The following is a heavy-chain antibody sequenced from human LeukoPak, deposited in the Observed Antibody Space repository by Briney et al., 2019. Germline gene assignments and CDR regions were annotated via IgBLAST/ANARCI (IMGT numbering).Heavy chain of an antibody. J-gene: IGHJ4*02. D-gene: IGHD3-22*01. Sequence: SETLSLTCTVSGGSISSGGYYWSWIRQHPGKGLEWIGYIYYSGSTYYNPSLKSRVTISVDTSKNQFSLKLSSMTAADTAVYYCARDSSGYYYLFDYWGQGTLVTVSS. CDR3: ARDSSGYYYLFDY. CDR2: IYYSGST. CDR1: GGSISSGGYY. V-gene: IGHV4-31*03.